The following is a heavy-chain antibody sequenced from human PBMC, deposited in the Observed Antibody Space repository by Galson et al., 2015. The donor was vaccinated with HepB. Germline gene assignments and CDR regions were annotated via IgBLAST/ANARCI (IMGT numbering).Heavy chain of an antibody. CDR2: IKQDGGKK. V-gene: IGHV3-7*03. J-gene: IGHJ4*02. Sequence: SLRLSCAASGFSFSNIWMDWVRQAPGKGPEWVCRIKQDGGKKFYSDFGRGRFTITRNNTKNSVYLQMNKLGAEDTAVYYCTGYRGIWGQGTLVTVSS. CDR1: GFSFSNIW. D-gene: IGHD3-10*01. CDR3: TGYRGI.